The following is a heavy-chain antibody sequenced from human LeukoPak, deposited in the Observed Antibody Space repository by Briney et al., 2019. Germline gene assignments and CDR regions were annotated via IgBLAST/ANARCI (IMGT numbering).Heavy chain of an antibody. Sequence: GGSLRLSCAASGFTFSSYSMNWVRQAPGKGLEWVSYISSSSSTIYYADSVKGRFTISRDNAKNSLYLQMNSLRDEDTAVYYCARVLYSSRDGWFDPWGQGTLVTVSS. J-gene: IGHJ5*02. CDR3: ARVLYSSRDGWFDP. CDR2: ISSSSSTI. D-gene: IGHD6-19*01. V-gene: IGHV3-48*02. CDR1: GFTFSSYS.